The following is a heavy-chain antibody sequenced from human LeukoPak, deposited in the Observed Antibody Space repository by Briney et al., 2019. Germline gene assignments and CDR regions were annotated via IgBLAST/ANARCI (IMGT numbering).Heavy chain of an antibody. Sequence: SVKVSCKASGGTFSSYAISWVRQAPGQGLEWMGRIIPIFGIANYAQKFQGRVTITADKSTSTAYMELSSLRSEDTAVYYCARGWYYYDSSGSDAFDIWGQGTMVTVSS. CDR2: IIPIFGIA. V-gene: IGHV1-69*04. CDR1: GGTFSSYA. D-gene: IGHD3-22*01. J-gene: IGHJ3*02. CDR3: ARGWYYYDSSGSDAFDI.